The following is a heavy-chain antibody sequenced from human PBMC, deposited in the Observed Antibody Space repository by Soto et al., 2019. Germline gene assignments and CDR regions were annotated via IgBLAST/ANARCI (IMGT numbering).Heavy chain of an antibody. D-gene: IGHD3-9*01. CDR3: ARETMHYDILTGYYKGSYYYGMDV. Sequence: QVQLVESGGGVVQPGRSLRLSCAASGFTFSSYAMHWVRQAPGKGLEWVAVISYDGSNKYYADSVKGRFTISRDNSKNTLYLQMNSLRAEDTAVYYCARETMHYDILTGYYKGSYYYGMDVWGQGTTVTVSS. J-gene: IGHJ6*02. CDR1: GFTFSSYA. V-gene: IGHV3-30-3*01. CDR2: ISYDGSNK.